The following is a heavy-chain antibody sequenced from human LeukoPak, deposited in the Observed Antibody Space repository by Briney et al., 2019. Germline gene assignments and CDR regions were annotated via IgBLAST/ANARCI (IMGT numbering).Heavy chain of an antibody. V-gene: IGHV3-30*18. J-gene: IGHJ5*02. CDR3: AKEGTPQVSSWYDL. D-gene: IGHD6-6*01. CDR2: TSDARGTQ. CDR1: GVTLSPYG. Sequence: GGSLRLSCAASGVTLSPYGMHWVRQAPGKGLEWVAVTSDARGTQHYADSVKGRFIISRDNPRNTLYLQMNILRTEDTAVYYCAKEGTPQVSSWYDLWGQGTQAIVSS.